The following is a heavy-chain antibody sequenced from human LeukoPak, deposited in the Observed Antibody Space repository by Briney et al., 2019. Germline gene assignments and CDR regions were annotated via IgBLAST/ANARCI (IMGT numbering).Heavy chain of an antibody. CDR1: GYSISGGYY. J-gene: IGHJ4*02. CDR2: IYHSGST. D-gene: IGHD3-22*01. CDR3: ARDIHSYYDSSGYYPRIDY. Sequence: SETLSLTCTVSGYSISGGYYWGWIRQPPGKGLEWIGSIYHSGSTYYNPSLKSRVTISVDTSKNQFSLKLSSVTAADTAVYYCARDIHSYYDSSGYYPRIDYWGQGTLVTVSS. V-gene: IGHV4-38-2*02.